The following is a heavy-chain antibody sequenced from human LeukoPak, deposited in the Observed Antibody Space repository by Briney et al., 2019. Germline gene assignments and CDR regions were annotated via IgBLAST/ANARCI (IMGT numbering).Heavy chain of an antibody. J-gene: IGHJ4*02. CDR1: GFTFSSYS. V-gene: IGHV3-23*01. CDR2: IGASGGST. D-gene: IGHD3-9*01. CDR3: AKAEGYDILTGLDY. Sequence: GGSLRLSCAASGFTFSSYSMSWVRQAPGKGLEWVSGIGASGGSTYYADSVKGRFTISRDNSKNTLYLQMNSLRTEDTAVYYCAKAEGYDILTGLDYWGQGTLVTVSS.